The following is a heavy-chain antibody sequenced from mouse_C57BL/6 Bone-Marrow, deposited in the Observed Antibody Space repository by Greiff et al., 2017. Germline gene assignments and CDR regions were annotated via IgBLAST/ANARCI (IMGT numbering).Heavy chain of an antibody. V-gene: IGHV5-6*01. D-gene: IGHD2-4*01. CDR1: GFTFSSYG. J-gene: IGHJ1*03. Sequence: EVMLVESGGDLVKPGGSLKLSCAASGFTFSSYGMSWVRQTPDKRLEWVATISSGGSYTYYPDSVKGRFTISRDNAKNTLYLQMSSLKSEDTAMYSGARPPEYDYEDWYFDVWGTGTTVTVSS. CDR3: ARPPEYDYEDWYFDV. CDR2: ISSGGSYT.